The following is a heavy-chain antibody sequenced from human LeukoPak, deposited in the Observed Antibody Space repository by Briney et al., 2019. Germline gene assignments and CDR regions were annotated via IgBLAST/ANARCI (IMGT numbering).Heavy chain of an antibody. D-gene: IGHD6-19*01. V-gene: IGHV4-4*07. CDR3: ARDLVVAVAGTEDY. CDR1: GGSISSYY. Sequence: LETLSLTCTVSGGSISSYYWSWIRQPAGKGLEWIGRIYTSGSTNYNPSLKSRVTMSVDTSKNQFSLKLSSVTAADTAVYYCARDLVVAVAGTEDYWGQGTLVTVSS. CDR2: IYTSGST. J-gene: IGHJ4*02.